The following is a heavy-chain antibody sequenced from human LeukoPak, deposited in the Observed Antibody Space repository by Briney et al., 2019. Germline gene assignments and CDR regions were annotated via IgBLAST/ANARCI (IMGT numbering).Heavy chain of an antibody. J-gene: IGHJ4*02. CDR1: GGSISSSSYY. CDR2: IYYSGST. CDR3: ARENGGNSRVDY. V-gene: IGHV4-39*07. D-gene: IGHD4-23*01. Sequence: PSETLSLTCTVSGGSISSSSYYWGWIRQPPGKGLEWIGSIYYSGSTYYNPSLKSRVTISVDTSKNQFSLKLSSVTAADTAVYYCARENGGNSRVDYWGQGTLVTVSS.